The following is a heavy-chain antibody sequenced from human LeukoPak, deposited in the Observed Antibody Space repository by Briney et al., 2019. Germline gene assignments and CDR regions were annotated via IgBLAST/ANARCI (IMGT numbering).Heavy chain of an antibody. V-gene: IGHV3-7*01. CDR2: IKQDVSEK. D-gene: IGHD6-19*01. J-gene: IGHJ6*02. Sequence: GGSLRLSCAASGFTFSSYWMSSVRQAPGEGLEWVANIKQDVSEKYYVDSVKGRFTISRDNAKISLYLQMNSLRAEDTAVYYCARDRGQWLVSNYYYYGIDVWGQGTTVTVSS. CDR1: GFTFSSYW. CDR3: ARDRGQWLVSNYYYYGIDV.